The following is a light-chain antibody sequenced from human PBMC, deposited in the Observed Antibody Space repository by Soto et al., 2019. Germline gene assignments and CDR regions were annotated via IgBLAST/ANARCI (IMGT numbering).Light chain of an antibody. CDR3: QQYESSFRT. J-gene: IGKJ1*01. CDR2: KAS. V-gene: IGKV1-5*03. Sequence: DIQMTQSPSTLSASLGARVTITCRASQSVSSWLSWYQQIPGKAPKLLIYKASILESGVPLRFSGSGSGTEFTLTIDSLQPDDVANYYCQQYESSFRTFGQGTKVEIK. CDR1: QSVSSW.